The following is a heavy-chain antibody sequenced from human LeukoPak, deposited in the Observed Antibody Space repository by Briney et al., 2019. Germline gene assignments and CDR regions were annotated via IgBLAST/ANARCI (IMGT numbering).Heavy chain of an antibody. D-gene: IGHD3-9*01. CDR1: GFTFYSYA. CDR3: ARDSPLLTV. CDR2: IGDDVVST. Sequence: PGGSLRLSCAASGFTFYSYAMSWVRQAPGKGLEWVSAIGDDVVSTYYAESVKGRFTISRDNSKNTLYLQMNSLRAEDTATYYCARDSPLLTVWGQGTLVTVSS. V-gene: IGHV3-23*01. J-gene: IGHJ4*02.